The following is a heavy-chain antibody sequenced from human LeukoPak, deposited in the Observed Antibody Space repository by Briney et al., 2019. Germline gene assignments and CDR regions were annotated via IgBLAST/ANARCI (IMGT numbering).Heavy chain of an antibody. CDR2: IDDSGSA. CDR3: ARLGDTAMVGNYYYYYGMDV. V-gene: IGHV4-59*08. Sequence: SETLSLTCTVSGGSISSYFWSWIRQPPGKGLEWIGYIDDSGSAKYNPSLKSRVTISVDTSKNQFSLKLSSVTAADTAVYYCARLGDTAMVGNYYYYYGMDVWGQGTTVTVSS. D-gene: IGHD5-18*01. J-gene: IGHJ6*02. CDR1: GGSISSYF.